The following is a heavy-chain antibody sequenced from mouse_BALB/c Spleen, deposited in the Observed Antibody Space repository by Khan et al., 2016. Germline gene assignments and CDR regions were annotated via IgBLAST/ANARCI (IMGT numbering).Heavy chain of an antibody. Sequence: QVQLKQSGPGLVQPSQSLSITCTVSGFSLTSYGVHWVRQSPGKGLEWLGVIWRGGSTDYNAAFMSRLSITKDNSKSQVFFKMNSLQADDTAIYYCAKANWDVIYYYAMDYWGQGTSVTVSS. CDR1: GFSLTSYG. V-gene: IGHV2-5*01. D-gene: IGHD4-1*01. CDR3: AKANWDVIYYYAMDY. J-gene: IGHJ4*01. CDR2: IWRGGST.